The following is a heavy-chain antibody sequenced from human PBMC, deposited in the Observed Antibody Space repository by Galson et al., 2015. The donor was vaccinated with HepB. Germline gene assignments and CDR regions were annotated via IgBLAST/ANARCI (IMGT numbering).Heavy chain of an antibody. Sequence: SLRLSCAASGLTFSDYAMHWVRQAPGKGLEWVSAISYDGNNKNYADSVKGRFTISRDNSKNTLYLQMNSLRAEDTAVYYCARDGAPYYDILTGYYFGAFHNWGQGALVTVSS. D-gene: IGHD3-9*01. V-gene: IGHV3-30-3*01. CDR2: ISYDGNNK. CDR1: GLTFSDYA. J-gene: IGHJ4*02. CDR3: ARDGAPYYDILTGYYFGAFHN.